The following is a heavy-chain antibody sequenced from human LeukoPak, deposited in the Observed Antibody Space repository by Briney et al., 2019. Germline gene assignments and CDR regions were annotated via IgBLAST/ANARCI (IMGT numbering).Heavy chain of an antibody. CDR1: GFTFSSYE. CDR2: ISSSRSTI. CDR3: ARDNYGDSL. D-gene: IGHD4-17*01. J-gene: IGHJ4*02. V-gene: IGHV3-48*03. Sequence: GGSLRLSCAASGFTFSSYEMNWVRQAPGKGLEWVSYISSSRSTIYYADSVKGRFTISRDNAKNSLYLQMNSLRAEDTAVYYCARDNYGDSLWGQGTLVTVSS.